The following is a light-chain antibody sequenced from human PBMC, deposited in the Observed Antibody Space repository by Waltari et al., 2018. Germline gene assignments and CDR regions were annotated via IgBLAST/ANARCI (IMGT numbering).Light chain of an antibody. V-gene: IGLV2-8*01. J-gene: IGLJ2*01. Sequence: QSALTQPPSASGSPGQSVTISCTGTSSDVGAYNYVSWYQQHPDKAPQLMIFAGSQRPSGVPARFSGSKSGNTASLTVSGLQAEDEADYYCFSYAGSNNLVFGGGTKLTVL. CDR1: SSDVGAYNY. CDR3: FSYAGSNNLV. CDR2: AGS.